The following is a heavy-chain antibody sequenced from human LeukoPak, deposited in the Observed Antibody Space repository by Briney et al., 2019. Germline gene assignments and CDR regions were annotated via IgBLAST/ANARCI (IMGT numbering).Heavy chain of an antibody. J-gene: IGHJ4*02. CDR2: ISYDGSNK. D-gene: IGHD3-16*02. V-gene: IGHV3-30*18. CDR1: GFTFSSYG. Sequence: PGGSLRLSCAASGFTFSSYGMHWVRQAPGKGLEWVAVISYDGSNKYYADSVKGRFTISRDNSKNTLYLQMNSLRAEDTAVYYCAKADYVWGSYRYPVDYWGQGTLVTGPS. CDR3: AKADYVWGSYRYPVDY.